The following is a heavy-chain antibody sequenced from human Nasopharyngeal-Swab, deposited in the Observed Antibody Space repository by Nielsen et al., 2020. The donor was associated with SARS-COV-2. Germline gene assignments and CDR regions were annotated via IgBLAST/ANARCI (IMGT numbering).Heavy chain of an antibody. CDR3: ARHVDRRYYYDSSGAFDI. CDR2: IYPGDSDT. J-gene: IGHJ3*02. V-gene: IGHV5-51*01. D-gene: IGHD3-22*01. Sequence: GESLKISCKGSGSSFTSYWIGWVRQMPRKGLEWMGIIYPGDSDTRYSPSFQGQVTISADKSISTAYLQWSSLKASDTAMYYCARHVDRRYYYDSSGAFDIWGQGTMVTVSS. CDR1: GSSFTSYW.